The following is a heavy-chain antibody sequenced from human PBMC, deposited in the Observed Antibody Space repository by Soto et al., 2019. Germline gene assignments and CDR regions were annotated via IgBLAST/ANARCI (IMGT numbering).Heavy chain of an antibody. V-gene: IGHV3-30*18. Sequence: QVQLVESGGGVVQPGRSLRLSCAASGFTFSSYGMHWVRQAPGKGLEWVAVISYDGSNKYYADSVKGRFTSSRDNSKNTRYLQMNSLRAEDTAVYYCAKVGVLNDWAFFDYWGQGTLVTVSS. CDR2: ISYDGSNK. D-gene: IGHD1-1*01. CDR3: AKVGVLNDWAFFDY. CDR1: GFTFSSYG. J-gene: IGHJ4*02.